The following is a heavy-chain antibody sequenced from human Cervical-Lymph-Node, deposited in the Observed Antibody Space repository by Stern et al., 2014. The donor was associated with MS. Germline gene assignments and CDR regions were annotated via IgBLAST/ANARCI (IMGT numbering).Heavy chain of an antibody. CDR1: GFTFSSYN. Sequence: EVQLGESGGGLVKPGGSLRLSCAASGFTFSSYNMNWVRQAPGKGLEWVSSITSTCYRYNADSLKGRFTISRDNAKNSLYLHMNSLRAEDTAVYYCARDDLRSYYGMDVWGQGTTVTVSS. J-gene: IGHJ6*02. CDR3: ARDDLRSYYGMDV. CDR2: ITSTCYR. V-gene: IGHV3-21*01.